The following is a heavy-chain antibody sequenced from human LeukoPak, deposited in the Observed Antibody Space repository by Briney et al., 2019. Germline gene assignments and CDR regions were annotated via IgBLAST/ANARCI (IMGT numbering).Heavy chain of an antibody. Sequence: PSETLSLTCSVSGASISSYYWSWIRQPPGKGLEWIGNINYSGSTNYNPSLQSRVTISVDSSKNQFSLRLSSVTAADTAVYYCARGGTLWFGELLSPWGQGTLVTVSS. CDR1: GASISSYY. D-gene: IGHD3-10*01. J-gene: IGHJ5*02. CDR3: ARGGTLWFGELLSP. CDR2: INYSGST. V-gene: IGHV4-59*01.